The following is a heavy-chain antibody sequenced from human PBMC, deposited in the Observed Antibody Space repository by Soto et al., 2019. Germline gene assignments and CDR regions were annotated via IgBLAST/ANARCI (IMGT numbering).Heavy chain of an antibody. CDR1: GFTFRNFE. J-gene: IGHJ4*02. CDR3: ARGGDYYDLWRGYSY. D-gene: IGHD3-3*01. Sequence: PGGSLRLSCVTSGFTFRNFEMNWVCQPPGNGLEWISYIGTSDITTHYADSVRGRFTISRDNAQNLVYLQMDSLTAEDTAIYYCARGGDYYDLWRGYSYWGQGALVTVSS. V-gene: IGHV3-48*03. CDR2: IGTSDITT.